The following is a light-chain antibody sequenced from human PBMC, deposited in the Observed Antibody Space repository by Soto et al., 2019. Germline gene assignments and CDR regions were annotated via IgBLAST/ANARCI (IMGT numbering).Light chain of an antibody. CDR3: SSYTDRNNLV. Sequence: QSALTQPASVSGSPGQSITISCTGTSSDVGGYNYVSWYQQHPGKAPKLLISDVSKRPSGVPDRFSGSKSGNTASLTVSALQAEDEADYYCSSYTDRNNLVFGTGTKVTVL. J-gene: IGLJ1*01. CDR1: SSDVGGYNY. V-gene: IGLV2-8*01. CDR2: DVS.